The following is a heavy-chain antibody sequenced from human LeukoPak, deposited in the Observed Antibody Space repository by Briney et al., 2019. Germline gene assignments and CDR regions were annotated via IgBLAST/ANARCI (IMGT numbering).Heavy chain of an antibody. Sequence: GGSLRLSCAASGFTFRDYWMSWVRQAPGQGLEWVAKISQDGREQHFVDSVKGRFSISRDNAKNLLFLQTDSLRAEDTAVYYCAGGALDYWGPGTLVTVSS. V-gene: IGHV3-7*04. CDR3: AGGALDY. CDR2: ISQDGREQ. CDR1: GFTFRDYW. J-gene: IGHJ4*02.